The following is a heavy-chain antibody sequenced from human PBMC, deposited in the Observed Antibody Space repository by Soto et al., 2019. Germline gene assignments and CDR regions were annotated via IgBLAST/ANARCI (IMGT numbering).Heavy chain of an antibody. CDR2: VYYGGST. J-gene: IGHJ6*02. V-gene: IGHV4-39*07. Sequence: SETLSLTCTVSGGSISSSNYYWGWIRQPPEKGLEWIGSVYYGGSTYYNPSLNSRVTISVDTSKNQFSLKLSSVTAADTAVYYCARGGRRSPGMDVWGQGTTVTVSS. CDR1: GGSISSSNYY. CDR3: ARGGRRSPGMDV.